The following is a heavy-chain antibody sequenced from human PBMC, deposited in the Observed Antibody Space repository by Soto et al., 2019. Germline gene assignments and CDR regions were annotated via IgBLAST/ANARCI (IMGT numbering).Heavy chain of an antibody. CDR2: IIPIFGTA. J-gene: IGHJ4*02. Sequence: SVKVSCKASGGTFSGYAISWVRQAPGQGLEWMGGIIPIFGTANYAQKFQGRVTITADESTSTAYMELSSLRSEDTAVYYCARARGSGSSHHFDYWGQGTLVTVSS. D-gene: IGHD3-10*01. CDR3: ARARGSGSSHHFDY. V-gene: IGHV1-69*13. CDR1: GGTFSGYA.